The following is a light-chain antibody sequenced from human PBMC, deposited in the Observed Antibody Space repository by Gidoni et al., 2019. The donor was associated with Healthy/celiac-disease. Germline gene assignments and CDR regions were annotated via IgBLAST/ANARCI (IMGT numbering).Light chain of an antibody. J-gene: IGLJ2*01. V-gene: IGLV1-47*01. CDR1: SSNIGSNY. CDR3: AAWDDSLSGPNVV. Sequence: QSVLNQPPSASGTPGQRVTTSCSGSSSNIGSNYVYWYQQLPGTAPKLLIYRNNQRPSGFPYRFSVSKSGTSASLAISGLRSEDESDYYCAAWDDSLSGPNVVFGGGTKLTVL. CDR2: RNN.